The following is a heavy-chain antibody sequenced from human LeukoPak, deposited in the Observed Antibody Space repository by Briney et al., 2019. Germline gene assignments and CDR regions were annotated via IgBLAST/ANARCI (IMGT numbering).Heavy chain of an antibody. V-gene: IGHV1-69*04. CDR1: GGTFSSYA. CDR3: ARAGGSIAAAGTVFGWFDP. CDR2: IIPIFGIA. Sequence: SVKVSCKASGGTFSSYAISWVRQAPGQGLEWMGRIIPIFGIANYAQKFQGRVTITADKSTSTAYMELSSLRSEDTAVYYCARAGGSIAAAGTVFGWFDPWGQGTLVTVSS. D-gene: IGHD6-13*01. J-gene: IGHJ5*02.